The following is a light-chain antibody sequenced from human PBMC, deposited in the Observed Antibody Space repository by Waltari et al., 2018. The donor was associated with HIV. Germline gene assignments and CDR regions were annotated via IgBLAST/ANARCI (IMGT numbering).Light chain of an antibody. J-gene: IGKJ2*01. CDR2: GAS. CDR1: QSVSSN. Sequence: EIVMTQSPATLSVSPGERATLSCRASQSVSSNLAWYQQKPGQAPRLLIYGASTRATGIPARFSGSGSGTEFTLTISSLQSEDFAVYCCQQYNNWPRSYTFGQGTKLEIK. V-gene: IGKV3-15*01. CDR3: QQYNNWPRSYT.